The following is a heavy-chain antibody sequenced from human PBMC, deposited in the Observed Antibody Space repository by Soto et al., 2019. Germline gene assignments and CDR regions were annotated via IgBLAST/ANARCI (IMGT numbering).Heavy chain of an antibody. CDR1: GFTFSSYA. J-gene: IGHJ3*02. CDR3: AKDRSVLRFLEWPEKDAFDI. D-gene: IGHD3-3*01. CDR2: ISGSGGST. V-gene: IGHV3-23*01. Sequence: GESLKISCAASGFTFSSYAMSWVRQAPGKGLEWVSAISGSGGSTYYADSVKGRFTISRDNSKNTLYLQMNSLRAEDTAVYYCAKDRSVLRFLEWPEKDAFDIWGQGTMVTVSS.